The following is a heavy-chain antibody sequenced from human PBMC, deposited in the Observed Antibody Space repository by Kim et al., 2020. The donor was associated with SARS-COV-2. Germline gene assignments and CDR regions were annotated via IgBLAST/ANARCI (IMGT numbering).Heavy chain of an antibody. CDR1: GFTFNTYL. CDR3: ARAHGMDV. CDR2: INGGGSTT. Sequence: GGSLRLPCAASGFTFNTYLMHWVRQAPGKGLVWVSHINGGGSTTNYADSVKGRFTISRDNAKNTLYLEMNSLRAEDTAVYYCARAHGMDVWGQGTTVTVSS. V-gene: IGHV3-74*01. J-gene: IGHJ6*02.